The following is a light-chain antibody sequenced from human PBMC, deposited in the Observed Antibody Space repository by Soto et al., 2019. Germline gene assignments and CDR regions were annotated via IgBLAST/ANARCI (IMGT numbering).Light chain of an antibody. V-gene: IGKV1-39*01. CDR2: AAS. Sequence: DIRMTQSPSSLSASVGDRVTITCRASQSISSYLNWYQQKLGKAPKLLIYAASSLQSGVPSRFSGSGSGTDFTLTISSLQPEDFATYYCQQSYSTPATFGQWTKVEIK. CDR3: QQSYSTPAT. CDR1: QSISSY. J-gene: IGKJ1*01.